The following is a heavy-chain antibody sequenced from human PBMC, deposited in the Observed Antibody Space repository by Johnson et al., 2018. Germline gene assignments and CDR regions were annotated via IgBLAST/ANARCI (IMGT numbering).Heavy chain of an antibody. CDR2: ISYDGSNK. CDR3: AKGLNWGWKSAFDI. D-gene: IGHD7-27*01. V-gene: IGHV3-30*18. Sequence: QVQLVQSGGGVVQPGRSLRLSCAASGFTFSSYGMHWVRQAPGKGLEWVAVISYDGSNKYYADSVKGRFTISRDNSKNTLFLQMNTLRAEDTALYSCAKGLNWGWKSAFDIWGQGTLVTVSS. CDR1: GFTFSSYG. J-gene: IGHJ3*02.